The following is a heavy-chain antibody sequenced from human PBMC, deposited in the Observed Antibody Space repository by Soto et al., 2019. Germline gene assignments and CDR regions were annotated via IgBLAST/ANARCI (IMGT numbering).Heavy chain of an antibody. J-gene: IGHJ4*02. V-gene: IGHV1-69*13. CDR1: GGTFSSYA. CDR2: IIPIFGTA. D-gene: IGHD3-22*01. CDR3: AREVSEVIDY. Sequence: ASVKVSCKASGGTFSSYAISWVRQAPGQGLEWMGGIIPIFGTANYAQKFQDRVTITADESTSTAYMELSSLRSEDTAVYYCAREVSEVIDYWGQGTLVTVSS.